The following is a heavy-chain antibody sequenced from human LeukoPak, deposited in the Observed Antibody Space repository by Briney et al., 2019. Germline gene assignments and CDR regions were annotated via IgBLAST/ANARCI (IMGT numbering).Heavy chain of an antibody. D-gene: IGHD6-13*01. CDR2: ISGSGGST. Sequence: PGGSLRLSCAASGFTFSTYAMTWVRQAPGKGLEWVSSISGSGGSTYYADSVKGRFTISRDNSKNTLYLQMNSLRAEDTAVYYCAKGRAAAGTRYYYYMDVWGKGTTVTVSS. CDR3: AKGRAAAGTRYYYYMDV. CDR1: GFTFSTYA. V-gene: IGHV3-23*01. J-gene: IGHJ6*03.